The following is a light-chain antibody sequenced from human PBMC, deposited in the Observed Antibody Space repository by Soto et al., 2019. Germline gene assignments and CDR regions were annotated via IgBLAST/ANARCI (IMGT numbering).Light chain of an antibody. CDR1: QTFSHW. J-gene: IGKJ1*01. V-gene: IGKV1-5*03. Sequence: DIQMTQSPSTLSASVGDSVTITCRASQTFSHWLAWFQQKPGKAPNLLIYGVSNLASGVPSSFSGTGSGTEFTLTISNLQPDDIATYYCQQDGDFCWTFGHGTRVEIQ. CDR2: GVS. CDR3: QQDGDFCWT.